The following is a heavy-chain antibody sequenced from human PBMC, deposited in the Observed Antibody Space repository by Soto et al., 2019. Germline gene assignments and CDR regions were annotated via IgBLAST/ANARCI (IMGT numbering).Heavy chain of an antibody. CDR2: INAGNGKT. V-gene: IGHV1-3*01. CDR1: GYTLTELS. Sequence: ASVKVSCKVSGYTLTELSMHWVRQAPGKGLEWMGWINAGNGKTKYSQKFQGRVTITRDTSASTAYMELSSLRSEDTAVYYCARDSELLSMSGTLMAYWGQGTLVTVSS. J-gene: IGHJ4*02. D-gene: IGHD1-7*01. CDR3: ARDSELLSMSGTLMAY.